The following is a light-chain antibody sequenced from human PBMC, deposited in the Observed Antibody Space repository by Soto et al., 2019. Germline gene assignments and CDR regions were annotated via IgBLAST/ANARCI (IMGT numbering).Light chain of an antibody. V-gene: IGLV2-14*01. CDR1: SSDVGGYNL. J-gene: IGLJ2*01. CDR3: SSYAGSTVV. CDR2: EVS. Sequence: QSALTQPASVSGSPGQSITISCTGTSSDVGGYNLVSWYQQHPGKAPKLMIYEVSNRPSGVSNRFSGSKSGNTASLTISGLQAEDEADYYCSSYAGSTVVFGGGTKLTVL.